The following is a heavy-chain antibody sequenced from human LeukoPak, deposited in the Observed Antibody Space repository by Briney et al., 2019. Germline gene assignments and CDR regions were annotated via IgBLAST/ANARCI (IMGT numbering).Heavy chain of an antibody. CDR1: ACISTSYW. V-gene: IGHV5-51*01. D-gene: IGHD6-13*01. Sequence: AESLKIFCKASACISTSYWIGWLRQMPGKGLVGLGIIYPGDSDTRYSPSVQGQVTISADKSISTAYLQWRSLKASDTAMYYCARGFSSSSWYLFVYFDYWGQGTLVTVSS. J-gene: IGHJ4*02. CDR3: ARGFSSSSWYLFVYFDY. CDR2: IYPGDSDT.